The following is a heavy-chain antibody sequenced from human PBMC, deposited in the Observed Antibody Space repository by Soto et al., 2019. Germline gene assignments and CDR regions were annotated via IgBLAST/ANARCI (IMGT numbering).Heavy chain of an antibody. J-gene: IGHJ6*02. CDR3: ARDGLDSSGWYGMDV. CDR2: IWYDGSNK. Sequence: QVQLVESGGGVVQPGRSLRLSCAASGFTFSSYGMHWVRQAPGKGLEWVAVIWYDGSNKYYADSVKGRFTISRDNSKKPLYLQMNSLRAEDTAVYYCARDGLDSSGWYGMDVWGQGTTVTVSS. V-gene: IGHV3-33*01. CDR1: GFTFSSYG. D-gene: IGHD6-19*01.